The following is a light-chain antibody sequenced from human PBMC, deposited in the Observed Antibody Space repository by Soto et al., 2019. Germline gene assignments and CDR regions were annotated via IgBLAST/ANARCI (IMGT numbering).Light chain of an antibody. J-gene: IGKJ1*01. V-gene: IGKV1-39*01. CDR1: QTIDVY. Sequence: DIQVTQSPSSLSASVGDRVSITCRASQTIDVYLNWYLQKPGRAPQLLIYAASKLHSGVPSRFSGSGSGTNFTLTISSLQPDDSGTYFCQQSYMTPRTFCQGTKVEI. CDR2: AAS. CDR3: QQSYMTPRT.